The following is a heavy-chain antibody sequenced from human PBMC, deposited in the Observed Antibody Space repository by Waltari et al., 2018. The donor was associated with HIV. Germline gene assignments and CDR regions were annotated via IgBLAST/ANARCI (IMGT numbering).Heavy chain of an antibody. CDR3: ARVYSSSSGRALDS. D-gene: IGHD6-19*01. CDR1: GFTFSSYW. Sequence: EVQLVESGGGLVQPGGSLRLSCAASGFTFSSYWMSWVRQAPGKGLEWVAKIKQDGSEKYYVDSVKGRFTMSRDNAKNSLYLQMNSPRAEDTAVYYCARVYSSSSGRALDSWGQGTLVTVSS. J-gene: IGHJ5*01. V-gene: IGHV3-7*01. CDR2: IKQDGSEK.